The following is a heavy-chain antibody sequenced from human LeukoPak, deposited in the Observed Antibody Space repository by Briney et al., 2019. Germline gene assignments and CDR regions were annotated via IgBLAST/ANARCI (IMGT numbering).Heavy chain of an antibody. Sequence: GGSLRLSCAASGFTFSSYWMHWVRQAPGKGLVWVSRINTDGSSTSYADSVKGRFTISRDNAKNTLYLQMNSLRAEDTAVYYCARAGDDYGEEHDAFDIWGQGTMVTVSS. CDR3: ARAGDDYGEEHDAFDI. CDR2: INTDGSST. CDR1: GFTFSSYW. D-gene: IGHD4-17*01. J-gene: IGHJ3*02. V-gene: IGHV3-74*01.